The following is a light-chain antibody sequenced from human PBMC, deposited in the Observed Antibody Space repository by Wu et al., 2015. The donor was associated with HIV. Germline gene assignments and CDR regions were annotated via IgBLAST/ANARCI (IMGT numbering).Light chain of an antibody. V-gene: IGKV1-5*03. CDR3: QQYNTYPWT. CDR1: ANIAGL. Sequence: DIQMTQSPSTLSASVGDKITITCRASANIAGLVAWYQQKPGKAPKLLIYQSSSLETGIPSRFSGSGSELTFTLTINNMQSDDFATYYCQQYNTYPWTFGQGTKVDIK. CDR2: QSS. J-gene: IGKJ1*01.